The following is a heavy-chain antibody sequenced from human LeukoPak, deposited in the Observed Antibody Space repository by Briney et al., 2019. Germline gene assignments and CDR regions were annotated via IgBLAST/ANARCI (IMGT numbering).Heavy chain of an antibody. Sequence: GGSLRLSCAASGFTFSSYSMNWVRQAPGKGLEWVSYISSSSSTIYYADSVKGRFTISRDNAKNSLYLQMNSLRAEDTALYYCARVNYNWNYYFDYWGQGTLVTVSS. CDR1: GFTFSSYS. CDR2: ISSSSSTI. J-gene: IGHJ4*02. V-gene: IGHV3-48*04. CDR3: ARVNYNWNYYFDY. D-gene: IGHD1-7*01.